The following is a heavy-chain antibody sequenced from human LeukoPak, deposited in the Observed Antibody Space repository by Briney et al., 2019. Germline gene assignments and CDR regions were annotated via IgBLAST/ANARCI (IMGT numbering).Heavy chain of an antibody. J-gene: IGHJ3*02. Sequence: GGSLRLSCAASGFTFNSYAMSWVRQAPGKGLECISGFSGSGGSTYYADSVKGRFTISRDNAKRSVYLQMNSLGVEDTAVYYCARDIHSVAFDIWGQGTMVTVSS. V-gene: IGHV3-23*01. CDR2: FSGSGGST. CDR1: GFTFNSYA. CDR3: ARDIHSVAFDI.